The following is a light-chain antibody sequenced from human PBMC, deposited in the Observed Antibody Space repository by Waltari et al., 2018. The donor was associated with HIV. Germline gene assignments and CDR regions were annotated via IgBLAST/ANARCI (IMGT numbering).Light chain of an antibody. CDR2: SYG. Sequence: QSVLNQSPSASGTPGQRAMISCSGSSSNIRSNTVTWYQQFPGTAPKLLIYSYGQRPSGVPERFSGSKSATSASLAISGLRSEDEADYYCATWDDSLNAWVFGGGTKLTVL. V-gene: IGLV1-44*01. CDR1: SSNIRSNT. CDR3: ATWDDSLNAWV. J-gene: IGLJ3*02.